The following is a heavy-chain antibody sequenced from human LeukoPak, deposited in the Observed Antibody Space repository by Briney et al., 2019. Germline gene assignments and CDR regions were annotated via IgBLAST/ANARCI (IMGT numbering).Heavy chain of an antibody. CDR1: GGTFSSYA. CDR3: ASPQTYYYDSSGYYPFDY. V-gene: IGHV1-69*04. J-gene: IGHJ4*02. CDR2: IIPILGIA. D-gene: IGHD3-22*01. Sequence: SVKVSCKASGGTFSSYAISWVRQAPGQGLEWMGRIIPILGIANYAQKFQGRVTITADKSTSTAYMELSSLRSEDTAVYYCASPQTYYYDSSGYYPFDYWGQGTLVTVSS.